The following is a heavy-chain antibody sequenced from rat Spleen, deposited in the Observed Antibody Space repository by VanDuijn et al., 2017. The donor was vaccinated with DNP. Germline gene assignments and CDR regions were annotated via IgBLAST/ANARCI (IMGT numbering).Heavy chain of an antibody. D-gene: IGHD2-1*01. Sequence: EVQLVESGGGLVQPGRSMKLSCAASGFTFSNYDMAWVRQAPKKGLEWVATISPSGRSTYYRDSVKGRFTISRDNAQNTLYLQVDSLRSEDTATYYCATHLHTYLGSYFDYWGQGVMVTVSS. J-gene: IGHJ2*01. CDR1: GFTFSNYD. CDR3: ATHLHTYLGSYFDY. V-gene: IGHV5-25*01. CDR2: ISPSGRST.